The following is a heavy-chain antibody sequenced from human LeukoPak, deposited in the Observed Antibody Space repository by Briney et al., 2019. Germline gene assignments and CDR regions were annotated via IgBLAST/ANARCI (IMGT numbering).Heavy chain of an antibody. CDR1: GGTFSSYA. Sequence: GASVKVSCXASGGTFSSYAISWVRQAPGQGLEWMGGIIPIFGTANYAQKFQGRVTITADESTSTAYMELSSLRSEDTAVYYCARVNSYGNYFDYWGQGTLVTVSS. CDR2: IIPIFGTA. V-gene: IGHV1-69*13. J-gene: IGHJ4*02. CDR3: ARVNSYGNYFDY. D-gene: IGHD5-18*01.